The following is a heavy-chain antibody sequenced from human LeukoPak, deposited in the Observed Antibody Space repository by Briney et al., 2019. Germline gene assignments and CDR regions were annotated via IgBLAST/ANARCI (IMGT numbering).Heavy chain of an antibody. D-gene: IGHD2/OR15-2a*01. CDR3: ARSDPSTSWFDP. Sequence: GSAAKVSFKASGYTFTNYAMHWVRQAPGQRLEWMGWSNVGNSNTKYSHEFQGRVTITRDTSARTAYMELSSLRSEDMAVYYCARSDPSTSWFDPWGQGTLVT. J-gene: IGHJ5*02. V-gene: IGHV1-3*02. CDR1: GYTFTNYA. CDR2: SNVGNSNT.